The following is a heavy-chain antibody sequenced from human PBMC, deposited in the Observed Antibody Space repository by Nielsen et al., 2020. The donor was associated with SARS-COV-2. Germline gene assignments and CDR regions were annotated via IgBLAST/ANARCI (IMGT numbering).Heavy chain of an antibody. D-gene: IGHD5-18*01. CDR1: GASVNSDNYY. CDR2: INYRGST. CDR3: ARERAYTYGYGLDR. J-gene: IGHJ5*02. Sequence: SETLSLTCTVSGASVNSDNYYWSWIRQPPGKGLEWIGYINYRGSTKYNPSLKSRVTVSVDTSKNQFALMLSSVTAADTAVYYCARERAYTYGYGLDRWGQGTLVTVSS. V-gene: IGHV4-61*01.